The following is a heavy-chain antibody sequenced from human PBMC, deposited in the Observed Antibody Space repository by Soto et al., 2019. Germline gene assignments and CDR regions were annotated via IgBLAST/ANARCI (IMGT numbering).Heavy chain of an antibody. CDR1: GFTFSSYG. CDR2: TLYDGNDK. J-gene: IGHJ6*02. Sequence: PGGSLRLSCAASGFTFSSYGMHWVRQAPGQGLEWVALTLYDGNDKYYGDSVKGRVTISRDNSKNTLYLQMNSLRAEDTAVYYCARDVARLLPYCYGMDVWGQGTTVTVSS. D-gene: IGHD2-15*01. CDR3: ARDVARLLPYCYGMDV. V-gene: IGHV3-30*03.